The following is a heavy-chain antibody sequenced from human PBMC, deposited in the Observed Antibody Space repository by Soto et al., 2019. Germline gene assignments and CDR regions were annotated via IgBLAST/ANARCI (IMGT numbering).Heavy chain of an antibody. CDR1: GGSISSGGYY. CDR2: IYHSGST. CDR3: ARDGGSRIGYCSGGSCYPPYGMDV. V-gene: IGHV4-31*03. D-gene: IGHD2-15*01. Sequence: SETLSLTCTVSGGSISSGGYYWSWIRQHPGKGLEWIGYIYHSGSTYYNPSLKSRVTISVDTSKNQFSLKLSSVTAADTAVYYCARDGGSRIGYCSGGSCYPPYGMDVWGQGTTVTVSS. J-gene: IGHJ6*02.